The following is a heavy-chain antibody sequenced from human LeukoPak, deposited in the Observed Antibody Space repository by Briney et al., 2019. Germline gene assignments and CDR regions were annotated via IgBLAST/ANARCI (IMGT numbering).Heavy chain of an antibody. CDR3: ATARRVTIFSWFDP. V-gene: IGHV1-69*13. CDR1: VYTFTDYY. D-gene: IGHD3-9*01. Sequence: GASVKVSCKASVYTFTDYYMHWVRQAPGQGLEWMGGIIPIFGTANYAQKFQGRVTITADESTSTAYMELSSLRSEDTAVYYCATARRVTIFSWFDPWGQGTLVTVSS. J-gene: IGHJ5*02. CDR2: IIPIFGTA.